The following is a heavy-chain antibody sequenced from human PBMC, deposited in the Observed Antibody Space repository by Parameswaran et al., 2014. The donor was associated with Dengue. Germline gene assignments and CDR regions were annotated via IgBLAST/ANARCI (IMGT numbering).Heavy chain of an antibody. CDR2: IYYSGST. J-gene: IGHJ5*02. D-gene: IGHD1-26*01. V-gene: IGHV4-59*01. Sequence: WIRQPPGKGLEWIGYIYYSGSTNYDPSLKSRVTISVDTSKNQFSLKLSSVTAADTAVYYCARDSGDWFDPWGQGTLVTVSS. CDR3: ARDSGDWFDP.